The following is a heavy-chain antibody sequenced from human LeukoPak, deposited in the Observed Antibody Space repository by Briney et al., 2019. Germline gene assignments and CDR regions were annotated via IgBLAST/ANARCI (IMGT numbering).Heavy chain of an antibody. V-gene: IGHV3-15*01. Sequence: GGSLRLSCAASGFTVNTAWMSWVRQAPGKGLEWVGRVTDGGTTEYAAPVKGRFTISRDDSKNTLYLQMSGLESEDTGVYYCTTDNVRGVWGQGILVTVSS. CDR3: TTDNVRGV. J-gene: IGHJ4*02. CDR2: VTDGGTT. D-gene: IGHD3-10*01. CDR1: GFTVNTAW.